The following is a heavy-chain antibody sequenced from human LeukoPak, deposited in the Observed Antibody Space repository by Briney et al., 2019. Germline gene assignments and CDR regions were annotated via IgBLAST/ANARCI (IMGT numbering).Heavy chain of an antibody. CDR3: VRDHWWSFDA. J-gene: IGHJ4*02. CDR2: TNPDGTET. Sequence: QPGGSLTLSCVDSGLFFSVHYMSWVRQGPGKGLEWVAKTNPDGTETSYVDSVKGRFTISRDNAKNSLYLQMNSLRDEDTAVYYCVRDHWWSFDAWGQGTLVTVSS. CDR1: GLFFSVHY. D-gene: IGHD2-15*01. V-gene: IGHV3-7*01.